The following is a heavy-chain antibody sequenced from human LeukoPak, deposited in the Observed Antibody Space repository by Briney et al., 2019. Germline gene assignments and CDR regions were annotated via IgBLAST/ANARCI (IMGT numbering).Heavy chain of an antibody. CDR3: ARVPYGSGSSIDY. V-gene: IGHV3-21*01. Sequence: GGSLRLSCAASGFTFSSYSMNWVRQAPGKGLEWVSSISSSSSYIYYADSVKGRFTISRDNAKNSLYLQMNSLRAEDTAVYYCARVPYGSGSSIDYWGQGTPVTVSS. CDR1: GFTFSSYS. J-gene: IGHJ4*02. D-gene: IGHD3-10*01. CDR2: ISSSSSYI.